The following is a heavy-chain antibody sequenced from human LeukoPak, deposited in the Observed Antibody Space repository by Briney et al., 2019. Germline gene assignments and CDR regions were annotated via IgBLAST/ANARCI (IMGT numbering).Heavy chain of an antibody. V-gene: IGHV3-15*01. J-gene: IGHJ2*01. CDR2: IKSKTDGATA. CDR1: GFTVSTTY. Sequence: GGSLRLSCAASGFTVSTTYMSWVRQAPGKGLEWVGRIKSKTDGATAEYAAPVKGRFTISRDDSKNTLYLQMNSLKTEDTAMYYCIRDGGYRFALYWFFDLWGRGTLVTVSS. CDR3: IRDGGYRFALYWFFDL. D-gene: IGHD5-18*01.